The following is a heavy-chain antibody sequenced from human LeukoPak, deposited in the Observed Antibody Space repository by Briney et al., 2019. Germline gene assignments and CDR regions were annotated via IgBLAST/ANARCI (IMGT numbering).Heavy chain of an antibody. CDR1: GFTFSGFW. CDR3: ARSGYHYYYGMDV. Sequence: GGSLRLSCAVSGFTFSGFWMSWSRQAPGKGLEWVASINSDGSEGYYADVVKGRFTISRDNAKNSLYLQINSLRAEDTAVYYCARSGYHYYYGMDVWGQGTTVTVSS. CDR2: INSDGSEG. V-gene: IGHV3-7*03. J-gene: IGHJ6*02.